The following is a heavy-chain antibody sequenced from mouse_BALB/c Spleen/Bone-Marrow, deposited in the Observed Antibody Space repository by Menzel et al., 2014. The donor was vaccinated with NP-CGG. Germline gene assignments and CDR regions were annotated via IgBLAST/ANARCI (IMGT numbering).Heavy chain of an antibody. J-gene: IGHJ3*01. D-gene: IGHD2-1*01. V-gene: IGHV1-67*01. CDR2: ISTYSGNT. CDR3: ASPIYYGNYEGFAY. Sequence: QVQLQQSGPELVRPVVSVKISCKGSGYTFTDYAMHWVKQSHAKSLEWIGVISTYSGNTNYNQKFKGKATMTVDKSSSTAYMELARLTSEDSAIYYCASPIYYGNYEGFAYWGQGTLVTVSA. CDR1: GYTFTDYA.